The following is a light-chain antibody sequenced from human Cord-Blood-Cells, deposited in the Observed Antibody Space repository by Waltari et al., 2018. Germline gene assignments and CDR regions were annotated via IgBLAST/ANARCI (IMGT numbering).Light chain of an antibody. J-gene: IGKJ4*01. CDR1: QGISSY. Sequence: DIQLTQYPSFLSASVGDRVTITCRASQGISSYLAWYQQKPGKAPKLLIYAASTLQSGVPSRFSGSGSGTEFTLTISSLQPEDFATYYCQQLNSYPLTFGGGTKVEIE. CDR3: QQLNSYPLT. CDR2: AAS. V-gene: IGKV1-9*01.